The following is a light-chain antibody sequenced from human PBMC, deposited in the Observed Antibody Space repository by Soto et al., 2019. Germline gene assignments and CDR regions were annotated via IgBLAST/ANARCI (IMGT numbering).Light chain of an antibody. CDR2: DVS. V-gene: IGLV2-14*01. CDR3: CSYTRSGTLI. Sequence: QSALTQPASVSGSPGQSITISCVGTSGDIGDYNHVSWYQQHPGKVPKVIIYDVSNRPSGVSYRFSGTKSGNTASLTVSGLQAEDEADYYCCSYTRSGTLIFGTGTKLTVL. CDR1: SGDIGDYNH. J-gene: IGLJ1*01.